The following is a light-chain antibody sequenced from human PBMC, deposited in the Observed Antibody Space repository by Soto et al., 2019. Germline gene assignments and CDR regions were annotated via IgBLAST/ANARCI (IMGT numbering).Light chain of an antibody. Sequence: QSALTQPASVSGSPGQSITISCTGTSSDVGGYIYVSWYQHHPDKAPKLMIYDVSDRPSGVSNRFSGSKSGNTASLTISGLQAEDEADYYCSSYASSSTLLYVFGTGTKVTVL. J-gene: IGLJ1*01. CDR1: SSDVGGYIY. CDR2: DVS. CDR3: SSYASSSTLLYV. V-gene: IGLV2-14*03.